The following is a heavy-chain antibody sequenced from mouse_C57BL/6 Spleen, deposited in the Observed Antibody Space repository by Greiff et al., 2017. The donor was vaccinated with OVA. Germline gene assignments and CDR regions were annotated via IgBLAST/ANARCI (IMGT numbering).Heavy chain of an antibody. CDR2: IWSGGST. Sequence: QVQLQQSGPGLVQPSQSLSITCTVSGFSLASYGVHWVRQSPGKGLEWLGVIWSGGSTDYNAAFMSRLSISRDNSKSQVFFKMNSLQADDTAIYYCARNGGGGAWFAYWGQGTLVTVSA. CDR3: ARNGGGGAWFAY. CDR1: GFSLASYG. J-gene: IGHJ3*01. V-gene: IGHV2-2*01.